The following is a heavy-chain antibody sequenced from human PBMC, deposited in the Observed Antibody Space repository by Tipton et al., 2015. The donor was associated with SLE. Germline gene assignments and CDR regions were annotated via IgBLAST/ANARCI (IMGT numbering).Heavy chain of an antibody. V-gene: IGHV3-21*03. Sequence: SLRLSCAASGFTFSSYSMDWVRQAPGKGLEWVSSISSSSSYIYYAGSLKGRFTISRDNAKNSLYLLMNSLRAEDTAVYYCARDRDSSSCYDYGGQGTLVTVSS. D-gene: IGHD6-13*01. J-gene: IGHJ4*02. CDR2: ISSSSSYI. CDR1: GFTFSSYS. CDR3: ARDRDSSSCYDY.